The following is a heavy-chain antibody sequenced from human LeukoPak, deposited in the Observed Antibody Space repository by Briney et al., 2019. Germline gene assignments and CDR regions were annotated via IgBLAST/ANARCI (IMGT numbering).Heavy chain of an antibody. CDR1: GGPITSDY. Sequence: PSETLSLTCTVTGGPITSDYWSWIRQPAGKGLEWIGRLYTSGSTNYNPSLKSRVTMSVDTSKNQFSLKLSSVTAADTAVYYCARAGYYAHGPNWYFDLWGRGTLVTVSS. V-gene: IGHV4-4*07. J-gene: IGHJ2*01. CDR3: ARAGYYAHGPNWYFDL. CDR2: LYTSGST. D-gene: IGHD2/OR15-2a*01.